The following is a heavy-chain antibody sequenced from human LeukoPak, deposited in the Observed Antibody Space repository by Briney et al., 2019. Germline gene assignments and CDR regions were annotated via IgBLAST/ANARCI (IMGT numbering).Heavy chain of an antibody. D-gene: IGHD3-10*01. CDR1: GFTFSDHY. J-gene: IGHJ4*02. CDR3: TIDYYGSGFDY. CDR2: TRNKANSYTT. Sequence: GGSLRLSCAASGFTFSDHYMDWVHQAPGKGLEWVGRTRNKANSYTTEYAASVKGRFTISRVDSKNSLYLQMNSLKTEDTAVYYCTIDYYGSGFDYWGQGTLVSVSS. V-gene: IGHV3-72*01.